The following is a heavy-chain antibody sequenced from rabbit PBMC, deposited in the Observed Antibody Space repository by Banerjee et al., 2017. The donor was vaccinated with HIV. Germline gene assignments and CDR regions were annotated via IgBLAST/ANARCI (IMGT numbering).Heavy chain of an antibody. D-gene: IGHD1-1*01. CDR2: INTSIGNT. J-gene: IGHJ4*01. CDR3: ARDLSGVICWNLNL. Sequence: QEKVEESGGDLVKPEGTLTLTCTACAFSFSNKYVMGWVSQAPGKGLEWIACINTSIGNTVYATWAKGRFTISKTSLTTVTLQMTSLTAADTATYFCARDLSGVICWNLNLWGPGTLVTVS. V-gene: IGHV1S45*01. CDR1: AFSFSNKYV.